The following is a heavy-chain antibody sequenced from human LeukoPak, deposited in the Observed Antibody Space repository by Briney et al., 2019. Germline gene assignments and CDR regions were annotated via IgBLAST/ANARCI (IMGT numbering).Heavy chain of an antibody. D-gene: IGHD3-10*01. Sequence: SETLSLTCTVSGGSISSGSYYWSWIRQPAGKGLEWIGRIYTSGSTNYNPSLKSRVTISVDTSKNQFSLKLSSVTAADTAVYYCARVQVYGSGSYDAFDIWGQGTMVTVSS. CDR3: ARVQVYGSGSYDAFDI. CDR1: GGSISSGSYY. J-gene: IGHJ3*02. CDR2: IYTSGST. V-gene: IGHV4-61*02.